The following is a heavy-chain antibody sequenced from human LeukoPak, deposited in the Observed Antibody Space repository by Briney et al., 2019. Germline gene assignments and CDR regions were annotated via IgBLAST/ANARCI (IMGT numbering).Heavy chain of an antibody. J-gene: IGHJ4*02. V-gene: IGHV4-39*01. Sequence: SETLSLTCTVYGGSISSSSYYWAWIREPPGKRLEWIGSIYYSGTTYYNPSLKSRVTMSVDTSKNQCSVKLSSVTAADTAVYYCARRPRLGYCGSGSDFYWGQGTVVTVA. CDR1: GGSISSSSYY. CDR2: IYYSGTT. D-gene: IGHD3-10*01. CDR3: ARRPRLGYCGSGSDFY.